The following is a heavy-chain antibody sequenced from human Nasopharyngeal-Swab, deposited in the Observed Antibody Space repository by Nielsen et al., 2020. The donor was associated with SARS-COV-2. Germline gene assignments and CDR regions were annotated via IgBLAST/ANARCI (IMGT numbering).Heavy chain of an antibody. J-gene: IGHJ4*01. CDR1: GFEFRTFG. Sequence: GESLKISCVASGFEFRTFGMHWVRQAPGKGLEWVAVTSYDGGKNLYADSVKGRFTVSRDNSKNTLYLYMDSLRVEDTALYYCAKEIGWVGGITKLGYFHFWGQGTLGFVSS. V-gene: IGHV3-30*18. CDR3: AKEIGWVGGITKLGYFHF. D-gene: IGHD1-14*01. CDR2: TSYDGGKN.